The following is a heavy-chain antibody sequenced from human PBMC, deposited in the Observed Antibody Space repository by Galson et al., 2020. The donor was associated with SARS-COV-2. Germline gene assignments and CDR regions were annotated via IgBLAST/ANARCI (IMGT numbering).Heavy chain of an antibody. J-gene: IGHJ4*02. D-gene: IGHD3-10*01. CDR2: ISWNSGSI. CDR1: GLTFDEYA. CDR3: AKDIGPLWFGESALDY. V-gene: IGHV3-9*01. Sequence: GGSLRLSCAASGLTFDEYAMHWVRQAPGKGLEWVSGISWNSGSIGYADSVKGRFTISRDNAKNSLYLQMNSLRAEDTALYYCAKDIGPLWFGESALDYWGQGTLVTVSS.